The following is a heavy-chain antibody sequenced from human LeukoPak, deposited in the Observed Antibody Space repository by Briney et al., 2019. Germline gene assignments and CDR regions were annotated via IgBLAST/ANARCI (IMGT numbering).Heavy chain of an antibody. CDR2: ISVYNGNT. D-gene: IGHD6-25*01. V-gene: IGHV1-18*01. CDR3: AREVRVYSSDWANWFDP. CDR1: GYTFTSYG. Sequence: ASVKVSCKASGYTFTSYGISWVRQAPGQGLEWMGWISVYNGNTNSAQKLQGRVTMTTDTSTSTAYMELRSLRSDDTAVYYCAREVRVYSSDWANWFDPWGQGTLVTVSS. J-gene: IGHJ5*02.